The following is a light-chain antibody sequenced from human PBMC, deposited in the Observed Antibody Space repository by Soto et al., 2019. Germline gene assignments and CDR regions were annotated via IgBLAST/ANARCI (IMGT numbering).Light chain of an antibody. V-gene: IGKV3-20*01. J-gene: IGKJ1*01. CDR3: QQYGSPLWT. CDR2: GTI. Sequence: EIVLTQSQRTLSLSPGERATLSCRASQSITSSYLAWYQQKPGQAPRLLISGTISRATGIPDRFSGSGSGTDFTLTISRLEPEDFAVYYCQQYGSPLWTFGQGTKVEIK. CDR1: QSITSSY.